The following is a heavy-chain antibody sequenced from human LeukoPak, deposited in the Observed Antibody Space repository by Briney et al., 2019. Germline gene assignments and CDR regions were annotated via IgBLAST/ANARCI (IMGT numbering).Heavy chain of an antibody. J-gene: IGHJ4*02. CDR2: IKQDGSET. CDR3: ARDFWGAHRVDYFDY. CDR1: GFTFSNYW. V-gene: IGHV3-7*01. Sequence: GGSLRLSCAASGFTFSNYWMSWVSRAPGKGREWVANIKQDGSETYYVDSVRGRFTISRDNAKKSLYLQMNSLRAEDTAVYYCARDFWGAHRVDYFDYWGQGTLVTVSS. D-gene: IGHD3-3*01.